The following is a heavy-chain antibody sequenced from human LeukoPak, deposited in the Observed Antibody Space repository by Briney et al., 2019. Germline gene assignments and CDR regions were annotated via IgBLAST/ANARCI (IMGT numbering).Heavy chain of an antibody. Sequence: SETLSLTCTVSGGSISNYYWNWIRQPPGKGLEWIGYIYYTGNTNYNPSLKSRVTISVDTSKNQLSLKLSSVTAADTAVYYCARDRLQLQSWGQGTLVTVSS. D-gene: IGHD5-24*01. V-gene: IGHV4-59*01. CDR3: ARDRLQLQS. J-gene: IGHJ5*02. CDR2: IYYTGNT. CDR1: GGSISNYY.